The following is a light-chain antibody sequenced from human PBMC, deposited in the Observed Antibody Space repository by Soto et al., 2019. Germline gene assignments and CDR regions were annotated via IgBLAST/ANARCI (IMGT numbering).Light chain of an antibody. V-gene: IGKV3-20*01. Sequence: EIVWTQSPGTLPLSPGERATLSCRASQRVSSSYLAWYQQKPGQAPGLLIYGASSRASGIPDRFSGSGSGTDFTLTISRLEPEDFAVFYCQQYGSSPWTFGQGTKVEIK. J-gene: IGKJ1*01. CDR1: QRVSSSY. CDR3: QQYGSSPWT. CDR2: GAS.